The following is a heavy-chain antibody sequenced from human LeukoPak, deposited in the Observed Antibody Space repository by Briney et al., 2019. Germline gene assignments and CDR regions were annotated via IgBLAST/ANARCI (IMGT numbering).Heavy chain of an antibody. V-gene: IGHV3-21*01. CDR1: GFTFSSYS. CDR2: ISSSSSYI. CDR3: ARPRGNVEMATNPFDY. J-gene: IGHJ4*02. D-gene: IGHD5-24*01. Sequence: GGSLRLSCAASGFTFSSYSMNWVRQAPGKGLEWVSSISSSSSYIYYAGSVKGRFTISRDNAKNSLYLQMNSLRAEDTAVYYCARPRGNVEMATNPFDYWGQGTLVTVSS.